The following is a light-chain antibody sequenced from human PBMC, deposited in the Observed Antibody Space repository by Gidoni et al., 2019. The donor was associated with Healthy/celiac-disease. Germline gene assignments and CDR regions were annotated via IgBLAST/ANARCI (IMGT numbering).Light chain of an antibody. CDR3: QQLSSSPLT. CDR1: QSVSSY. V-gene: IGKV3-11*01. CDR2: DAS. J-gene: IGKJ3*01. Sequence: EIVLTQSPATLSLSPGERATLSCRASQSVSSYLAWYQQKPGQAPRLLIYDASNRATGIPARFSGSGSGTEFTFTISSLQPEDFATYSCQQLSSSPLTFGPGTKVDIK.